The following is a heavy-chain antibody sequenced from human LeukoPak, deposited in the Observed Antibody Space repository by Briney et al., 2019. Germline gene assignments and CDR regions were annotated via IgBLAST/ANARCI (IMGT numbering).Heavy chain of an antibody. D-gene: IGHD1-26*01. J-gene: IGHJ4*02. Sequence: GGSLRLSCAASGFTVSSNYMSWVRQAPGKGLEWVANIKQDGSEIYYVDSVKGRFTISRDNAKNSLNLQMNSLRAEDTAVYYCARDKIVGATYLDYWGQGTPVTVSS. CDR2: IKQDGSEI. V-gene: IGHV3-7*01. CDR3: ARDKIVGATYLDY. CDR1: GFTVSSNY.